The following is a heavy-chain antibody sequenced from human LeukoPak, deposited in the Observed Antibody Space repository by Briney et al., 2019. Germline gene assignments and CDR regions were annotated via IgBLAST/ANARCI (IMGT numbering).Heavy chain of an antibody. Sequence: ASMKVSCKSSGFTFTDHYIHWVRQGPGQGLGWMGYIGPHSTFTSSPQEFQGRVTMTRDASKSTAYMELTRLTSDDTAVYYCVREGEGPLSKDFDYWGQGTLVTVSS. CDR2: IGPHSTFT. CDR3: VREGEGPLSKDFDY. V-gene: IGHV1-2*02. CDR1: GFTFTDHY. J-gene: IGHJ4*02. D-gene: IGHD2/OR15-2a*01.